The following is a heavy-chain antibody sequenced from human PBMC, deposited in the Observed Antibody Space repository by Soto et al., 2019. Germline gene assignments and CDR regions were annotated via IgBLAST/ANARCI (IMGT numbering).Heavy chain of an antibody. CDR1: GFTFTDYW. Sequence: EVQLVESGGGLVQPGGSLRLSCAASGFTFTDYWMHWVRQAPGKGLVWVARVKGDGSSTSYADSVKGRFTISRDNAKNTMYLQMNSLRAEDTAVYYCTRERSDPWGQGALVIVSS. V-gene: IGHV3-74*01. CDR2: VKGDGSST. J-gene: IGHJ5*02. CDR3: TRERSDP.